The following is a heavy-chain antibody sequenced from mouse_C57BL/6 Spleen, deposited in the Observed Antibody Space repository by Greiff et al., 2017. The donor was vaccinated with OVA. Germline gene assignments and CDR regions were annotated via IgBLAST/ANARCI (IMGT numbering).Heavy chain of an antibody. J-gene: IGHJ3*01. V-gene: IGHV5-9-1*02. CDR2: ISSGGDYI. Sequence: EVMLVESGAGLVKPGGSLKLSCAASGFTFSSYAMSWVRQTPEKRLEWVAYISSGGDYIYYADTVKGRFTISSDNARNTLYLQMSSLKSEDTSMYYCTREGHYYGSSYAWFAYWGQGTLVTVSA. CDR1: GFTFSSYA. D-gene: IGHD1-1*01. CDR3: TREGHYYGSSYAWFAY.